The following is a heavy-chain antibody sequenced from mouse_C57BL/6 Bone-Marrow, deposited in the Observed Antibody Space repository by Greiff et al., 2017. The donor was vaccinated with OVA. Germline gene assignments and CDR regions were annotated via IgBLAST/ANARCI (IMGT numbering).Heavy chain of an antibody. CDR2: IYPGSGNT. Sequence: VQLQQSGAEVVRPGASVKLSCKASGYTFTDHYINWVKQRPGQGLEWIARIYPGSGNTYYNEKFKGKATLTEDKSSNTAYMQLSSLTSEDAAVYFCARDDGYFFEEGDQGTTLTVSS. CDR3: ARDDGYFFEE. D-gene: IGHD2-3*01. CDR1: GYTFTDHY. V-gene: IGHV1-76*01. J-gene: IGHJ2*01.